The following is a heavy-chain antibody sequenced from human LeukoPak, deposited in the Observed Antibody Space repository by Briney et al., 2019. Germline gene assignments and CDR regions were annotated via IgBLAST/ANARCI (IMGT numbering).Heavy chain of an antibody. CDR1: GGSFSSSSYY. V-gene: IGHV4-39*01. J-gene: IGHJ4*02. CDR2: IYYSGST. CDR3: ARRAFLCSGGSCYGRFFDY. Sequence: PSETLSLTCTVSGGSFSSSSYYWGWLRQPPGKGLEWVGSIYYSGSTYYNPSLKSLVTISVDTYKNQFSLKLSSVTAADTAVYYCARRAFLCSGGSCYGRFFDYWGQGTLVTVSS. D-gene: IGHD2-15*01.